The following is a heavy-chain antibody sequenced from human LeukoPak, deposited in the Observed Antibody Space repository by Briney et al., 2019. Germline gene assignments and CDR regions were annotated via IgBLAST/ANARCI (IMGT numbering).Heavy chain of an antibody. CDR3: ARAIVVAADFDY. CDR2: ISAYNGNT. V-gene: IGHV1-18*01. J-gene: IGHJ4*02. CDR1: GGTFSSYA. D-gene: IGHD6-19*01. Sequence: ASVKVSCKASGGTFSSYAISWVRQAPGQGLEWMGWISAYNGNTNYAQKLQGRVTMTTDTSTSTAYMELRSLISDDTAVYFCARAIVVAADFDYWGQGTLVTVSS.